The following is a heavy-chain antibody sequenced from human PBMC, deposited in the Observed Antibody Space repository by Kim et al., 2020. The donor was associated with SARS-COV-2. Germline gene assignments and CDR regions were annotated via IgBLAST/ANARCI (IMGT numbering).Heavy chain of an antibody. V-gene: IGHV3-43*01. J-gene: IGHJ4*02. CDR3: AKGCYSSSWDY. CDR2: T. D-gene: IGHD6-13*01. Sequence: TYYADSVKGRFTISRDNSKNSLYLQMNSLRTEDTALYYCAKGCYSSSWDYWGQGTLVTVSS.